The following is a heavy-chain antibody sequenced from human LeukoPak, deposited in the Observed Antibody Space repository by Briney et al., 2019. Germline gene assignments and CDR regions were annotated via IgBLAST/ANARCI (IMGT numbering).Heavy chain of an antibody. Sequence: GESLKISCKGSGYSFANFWIGWVRQMPGKGLEWMGIINPDDSDIRYSPSFQGQVTISADKSISTAYLQWSSLKASDTAMYYCAMSRSSSIPARYDYWGQGTLVTVSS. CDR2: INPDDSDI. D-gene: IGHD2-15*01. CDR3: AMSRSSSIPARYDY. V-gene: IGHV5-51*01. CDR1: GYSFANFW. J-gene: IGHJ4*02.